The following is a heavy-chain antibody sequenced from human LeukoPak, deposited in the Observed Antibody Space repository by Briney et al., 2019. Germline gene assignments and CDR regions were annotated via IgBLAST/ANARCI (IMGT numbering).Heavy chain of an antibody. CDR2: SNSDGSST. V-gene: IGHV3-74*01. CDR3: ARDLKGPVNDVFDM. CDR1: GFTFKTYW. D-gene: IGHD4-23*01. Sequence: PGGSLRLSCEASGFTFKTYWMHWVRQAPGKGLVWVSHSNSDGSSTSYADSVRGRFTISRDNAKNTLYLQMNSLRAEDTAVYYCARDLKGPVNDVFDMWGQGTMVTVSS. J-gene: IGHJ3*02.